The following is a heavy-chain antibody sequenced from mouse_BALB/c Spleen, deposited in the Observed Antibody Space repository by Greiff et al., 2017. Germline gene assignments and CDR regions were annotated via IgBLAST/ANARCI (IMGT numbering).Heavy chain of an antibody. D-gene: IGHD2-4*01. J-gene: IGHJ3*01. V-gene: IGHV5-17*02. CDR3: ARGIYYDYGPFAY. Sequence: EVQLVESGGGLVQPGGSRKLSCAASGFTFSSFGMHWVRQAPEKGLEWVAYISSGSSTIYYADTVKGRFTISRDNPKNTLFLQMTSLRSEDTAMYYCARGIYYDYGPFAYWGQGTLVTVSA. CDR2: ISSGSSTI. CDR1: GFTFSSFG.